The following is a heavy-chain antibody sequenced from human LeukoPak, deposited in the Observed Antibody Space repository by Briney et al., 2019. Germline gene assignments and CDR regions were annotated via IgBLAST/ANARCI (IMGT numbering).Heavy chain of an antibody. CDR1: GLTLSGYA. V-gene: IGHV3-23*01. CDR2: ISNSGDST. Sequence: GGSLRLSCVASGLTLSGYAMSWVRQAPGEGLEWVSAISNSGDSTYYADSVKGRFVISRDNPINTLYLQMNSLSVEDTALYYCAKPWYSGPVDYWGQGALVTVSS. J-gene: IGHJ4*02. CDR3: AKPWYSGPVDY. D-gene: IGHD6-13*01.